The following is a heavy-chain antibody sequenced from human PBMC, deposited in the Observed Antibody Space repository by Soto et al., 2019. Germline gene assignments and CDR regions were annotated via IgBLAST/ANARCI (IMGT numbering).Heavy chain of an antibody. V-gene: IGHV4-59*01. CDR1: GGSISSYY. J-gene: IGHJ5*02. CDR3: ARVSCSSTSCYFRDNNWFDP. CDR2: IYYSGST. Sequence: PSETLSLTYTVSGGSISSYYWSWIRQPPGKGLEWIGYIYYSGSTNYNPSLKSRVTISVDTSKNQFSLKLSSVTAADTAVYYCARVSCSSTSCYFRDNNWFDPWGQGTLVTVSS. D-gene: IGHD2-2*01.